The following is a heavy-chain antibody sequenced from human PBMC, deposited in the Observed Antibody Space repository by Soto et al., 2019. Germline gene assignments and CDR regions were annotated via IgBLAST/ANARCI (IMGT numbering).Heavy chain of an antibody. D-gene: IGHD5-12*01. J-gene: IGHJ5*02. CDR1: GGSISSGGYY. Sequence: SETLSLTCTVSGGSISSGGYYWSWIRQHPGKGLEWIGYIYYSGSTYYNPSLKSRVTISVDTSKNQFSLKLSSVTAADTAVYYCARPSARYSWFDPWGQGTLVTVSS. V-gene: IGHV4-31*03. CDR2: IYYSGST. CDR3: ARPSARYSWFDP.